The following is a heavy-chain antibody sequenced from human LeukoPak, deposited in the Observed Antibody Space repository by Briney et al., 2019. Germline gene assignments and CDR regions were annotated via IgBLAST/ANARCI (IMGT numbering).Heavy chain of an antibody. CDR3: ASGAVADY. Sequence: GGSLRLSCAASGFTFSSYSMNWVRQAPGKGLEWVSSISSSSNYIYYADSMKGRFTISRDNAKNSLYLQMNSLRAEDTAVYYCASGAVADYWGQGTLVTVSS. J-gene: IGHJ4*02. CDR2: ISSSSNYI. CDR1: GFTFSSYS. V-gene: IGHV3-21*01. D-gene: IGHD3-16*01.